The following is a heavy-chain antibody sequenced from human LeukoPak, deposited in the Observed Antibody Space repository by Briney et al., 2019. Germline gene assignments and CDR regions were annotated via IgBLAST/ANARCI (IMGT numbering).Heavy chain of an antibody. Sequence: SETLSLTCTVYGGSISSYYWIWIRQPPGKGREGIGYIYYSGSTNYNPSLKSRVTISVDTSKNQCSLKLSSVTAADTAVYYCAGGSAFYYYGMDVWGKGTTVTVSS. J-gene: IGHJ6*04. CDR2: IYYSGST. D-gene: IGHD3-10*01. CDR3: AGGSAFYYYGMDV. CDR1: GGSISSYY. V-gene: IGHV4-59*01.